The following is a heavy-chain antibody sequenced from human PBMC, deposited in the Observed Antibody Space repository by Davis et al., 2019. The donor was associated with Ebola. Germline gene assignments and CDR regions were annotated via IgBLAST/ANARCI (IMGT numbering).Heavy chain of an antibody. CDR3: ARGSDIVVLPASMDYYGMDV. J-gene: IGHJ6*02. Sequence: PGGSLRLSCAASGITFRSYAMHWVRQAPGKGLEWVAVISYDGNNKYYADSVKGRFTISRDNSKTTLYLQMNSLRAEDTAVYYCARGSDIVVLPASMDYYGMDVWGQGTTVTVSS. CDR1: GITFRSYA. CDR2: ISYDGNNK. V-gene: IGHV3-30-3*01. D-gene: IGHD2-2*01.